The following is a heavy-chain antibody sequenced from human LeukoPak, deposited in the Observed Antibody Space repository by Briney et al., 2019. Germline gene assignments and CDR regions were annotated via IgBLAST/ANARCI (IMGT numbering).Heavy chain of an antibody. Sequence: PGGSLRLSCAASGFTFSSYAMSWVRQAPGEGLEWVSAISGSGGSTYYADSVKGRFTISRDNSKNTLYLQMNSLRAEDTAVYYCAKDLVIDDFWSGYHLWGQGTLVTVSS. V-gene: IGHV3-23*01. CDR3: AKDLVIDDFWSGYHL. CDR1: GFTFSSYA. D-gene: IGHD3-3*01. CDR2: ISGSGGST. J-gene: IGHJ4*02.